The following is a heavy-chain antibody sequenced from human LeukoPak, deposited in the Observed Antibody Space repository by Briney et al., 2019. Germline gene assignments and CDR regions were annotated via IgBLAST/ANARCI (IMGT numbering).Heavy chain of an antibody. CDR3: VRQQTPHGNFDY. CDR2: IKYDGSEK. D-gene: IGHD1-26*01. Sequence: GGSLRLSCVASGFIFNNFWISWVRQAPGKGLEWVAKIKYDGSEKYYVDSVKGRFTISRDNAKNSLYLQMNTLRADDTAVYYCVRQQTPHGNFDYWGQGSLVTVSS. V-gene: IGHV3-7*03. CDR1: GFIFNNFW. J-gene: IGHJ4*02.